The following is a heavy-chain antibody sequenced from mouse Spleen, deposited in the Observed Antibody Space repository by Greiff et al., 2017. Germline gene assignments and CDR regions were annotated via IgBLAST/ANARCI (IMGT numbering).Heavy chain of an antibody. CDR1: GYTFTSYT. Sequence: VMLVESGAELARPGASVKMSCKASGYTFTSYTMHWVKQRPGQGLEWIGYINPSSGYTKYNQKFKDKATLTADKSSSTAYMQLSSLTSEDSAVYYCARKDYYGDFDYWGQGTTRTVSS. CDR3: ARKDYYGDFDY. V-gene: IGHV1-4*01. CDR2: INPSSGYT. D-gene: IGHD1-1*01. J-gene: IGHJ2*01.